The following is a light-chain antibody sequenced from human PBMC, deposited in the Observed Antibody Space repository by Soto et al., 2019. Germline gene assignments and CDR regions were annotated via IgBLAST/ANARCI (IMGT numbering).Light chain of an antibody. V-gene: IGLV2-14*03. J-gene: IGLJ1*01. CDR3: SSYTTSSTQV. Sequence: QSALTQPASVSGSPGQSIAISCTGTSSDVGGFNYVSWYQQHPGKAPKFMIYDVSSRPSGVSDRFSGSKSGNTASLTISGLQAEDEADYYCSSYTTSSTQVFGTGTKLTVL. CDR1: SSDVGGFNY. CDR2: DVS.